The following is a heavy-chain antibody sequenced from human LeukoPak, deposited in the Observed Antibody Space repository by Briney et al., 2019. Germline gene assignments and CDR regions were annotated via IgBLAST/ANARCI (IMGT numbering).Heavy chain of an antibody. CDR3: ARGGPEFWSGYTKANWFDP. J-gene: IGHJ5*02. V-gene: IGHV1-69*05. CDR2: IIPIFGTA. CDR1: GGTFSSYA. Sequence: SVKVSCKASGGTFSSYAISWVRQAPGQGLEWMGGIIPIFGTANYAQKFQGRVTITTDESTSTAYMELSSLRSEDTAVYYCARGGPEFWSGYTKANWFDPWGQGNLVNVSS. D-gene: IGHD3-3*01.